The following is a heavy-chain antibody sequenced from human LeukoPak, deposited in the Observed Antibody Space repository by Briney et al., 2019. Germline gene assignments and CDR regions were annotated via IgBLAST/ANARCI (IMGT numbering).Heavy chain of an antibody. Sequence: GGSLRLSCVASGFTFSSFWMHWVRQAPGKGLVWVARINGDGSSTSYADSVKGRFTISRDNARNMVYLQMNGLRAEDAAVYYCARGVGGDDLWGQGILVTVSS. CDR1: GFTFSSFW. V-gene: IGHV3-74*01. J-gene: IGHJ5*02. CDR3: ARGVGGDDL. CDR2: INGDGSST. D-gene: IGHD2-21*01.